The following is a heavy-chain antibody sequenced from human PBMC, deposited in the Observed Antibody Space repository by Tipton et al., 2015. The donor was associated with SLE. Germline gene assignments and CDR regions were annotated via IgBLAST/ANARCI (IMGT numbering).Heavy chain of an antibody. Sequence: SLRLSCAASGFTFSSYSMHWVRQAPGKGLEWVAVISYDGSNKHYADSVKGRFTISRDNSKNMLYLQIDSLRAEDTAVYYCARKVALWFGEDDYWGQGTLVMVSS. CDR1: GFTFSSYS. V-gene: IGHV3-30*04. CDR3: ARKVALWFGEDDY. CDR2: ISYDGSNK. D-gene: IGHD3-10*01. J-gene: IGHJ4*02.